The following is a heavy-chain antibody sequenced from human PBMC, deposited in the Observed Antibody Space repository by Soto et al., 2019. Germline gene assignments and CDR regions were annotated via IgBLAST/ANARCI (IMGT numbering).Heavy chain of an antibody. Sequence: QVQLQESGPGLVKPSETLSLTCTVSGGSMTNYYWTWIRQPPGKGLEWIGYIYSSGSTNYNPSLKSRVTISVDTSKNQFSLKLSSVIAADTAVYYCARNRRETGDFDYWGQGTLVTVSS. V-gene: IGHV4-59*01. D-gene: IGHD7-27*01. CDR1: GGSMTNYY. J-gene: IGHJ4*02. CDR2: IYSSGST. CDR3: ARNRRETGDFDY.